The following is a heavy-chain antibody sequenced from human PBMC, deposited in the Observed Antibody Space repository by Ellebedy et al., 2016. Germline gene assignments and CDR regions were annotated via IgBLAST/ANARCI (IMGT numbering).Heavy chain of an antibody. D-gene: IGHD5-18*01. J-gene: IGHJ4*02. CDR1: GFTVSSSY. CDR3: ARVRMKVDTAMVYYFDY. V-gene: IGHV3-53*01. CDR2: IYSGGST. Sequence: GESLKISCAASGFTVSSSYMSWVRQAPGKGLEWVSVIYSGGSTYYADSVKGRFTISRDISKNTLYLQMSSLRAEDTAVYYCARVRMKVDTAMVYYFDYWGQGTLVTVSS.